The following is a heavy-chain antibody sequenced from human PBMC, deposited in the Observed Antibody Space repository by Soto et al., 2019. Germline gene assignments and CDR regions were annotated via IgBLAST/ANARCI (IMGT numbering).Heavy chain of an antibody. CDR1: GFTFNDFE. J-gene: IGHJ4*02. V-gene: IGHV3-48*03. Sequence: EVQLLESGGGLVQPGGSLRLSCGVSGFTFNDFEMNWVRQAPGKGLEWLAYIDGSGTTKKYADSVRGRFTISRDNPNNSLFLPMSSLSAADTAISYCARGFGRFNYWGQGTLVSVSS. CDR3: ARGFGRFNY. CDR2: IDGSGTTK. D-gene: IGHD3-10*01.